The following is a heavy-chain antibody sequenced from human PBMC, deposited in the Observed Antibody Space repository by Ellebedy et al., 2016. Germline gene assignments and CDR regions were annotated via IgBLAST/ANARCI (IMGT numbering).Heavy chain of an antibody. D-gene: IGHD3-22*01. Sequence: SETLSLXXPVSGYSISNGYYWGWIRQPPGKGLEWIGTIYHSGSTYYNPSLKSRVTISVDTSKNQFSLKLSSVTAADTAVYYCAREDSSGYFDAFDFWGQGTMVTVSS. CDR2: IYHSGST. V-gene: IGHV4-38-2*02. CDR3: AREDSSGYFDAFDF. J-gene: IGHJ3*01. CDR1: GYSISNGYY.